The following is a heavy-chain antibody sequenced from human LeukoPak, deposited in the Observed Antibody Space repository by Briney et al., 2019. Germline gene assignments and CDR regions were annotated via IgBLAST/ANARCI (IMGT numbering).Heavy chain of an antibody. CDR2: ISAYNGNT. CDR3: ARGQTMVRGVRDWLDP. J-gene: IGHJ5*02. D-gene: IGHD3-10*01. V-gene: IGHV1-18*04. Sequence: ASVKVSCKASGYTFTSYYMHWVRQAPGQGLEWMGWISAYNGNTNYAQKLQGRVTMTTDTSTSTAYMELRSLRSDDTAVYYCARGQTMVRGVRDWLDPWGQGTLVTVSS. CDR1: GYTFTSYY.